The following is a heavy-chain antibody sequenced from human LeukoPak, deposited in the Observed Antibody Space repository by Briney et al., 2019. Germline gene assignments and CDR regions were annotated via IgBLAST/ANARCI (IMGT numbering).Heavy chain of an antibody. CDR2: INSDGSST. CDR3: ARSSPGIAVAGSGY. J-gene: IGHJ4*02. CDR1: GFTFSSYW. D-gene: IGHD6-19*01. V-gene: IGHV3-74*01. Sequence: SGGSLRLSCAASGFTFSSYWMRWVRQAPGKGLVWVSRINSDGSSTTYADSAKGRFTISRDNAKNTLYLQMNSLRAEDTAVYYCARSSPGIAVAGSGYWGQGTLVTVSS.